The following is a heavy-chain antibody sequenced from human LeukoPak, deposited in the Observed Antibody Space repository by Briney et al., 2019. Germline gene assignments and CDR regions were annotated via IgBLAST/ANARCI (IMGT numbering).Heavy chain of an antibody. CDR3: ATRVVAGIPYYFDH. D-gene: IGHD6-19*01. Sequence: ASVKVSCKATGYTFTSYGISWVRRAPGQGLEWMGWMNPNSGGSNYAQKFQGRVTMTRDTSIGTAYMELSSLRSDDTAVYYCATRVVAGIPYYFDHWGQGTLVTVSS. CDR1: GYTFTSYG. CDR2: MNPNSGGS. J-gene: IGHJ4*02. V-gene: IGHV1-2*02.